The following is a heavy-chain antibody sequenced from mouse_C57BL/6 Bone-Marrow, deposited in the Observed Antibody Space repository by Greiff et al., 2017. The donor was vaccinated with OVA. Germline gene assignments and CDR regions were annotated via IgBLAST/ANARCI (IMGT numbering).Heavy chain of an antibody. CDR1: GYTFTDYN. Sequence: VQLQQSGPELVKPGASVEIPCKASGYTFTDYNMDWVKQSHGKSLEWIGDINPNNGGTIYNQKFKGKATLTVDKSSSTAYMELRSLTSEDTAVYYCARSRWLLPDYWGQGTTLTVSS. CDR3: ARSRWLLPDY. D-gene: IGHD2-3*01. CDR2: INPNNGGT. J-gene: IGHJ2*01. V-gene: IGHV1-18*01.